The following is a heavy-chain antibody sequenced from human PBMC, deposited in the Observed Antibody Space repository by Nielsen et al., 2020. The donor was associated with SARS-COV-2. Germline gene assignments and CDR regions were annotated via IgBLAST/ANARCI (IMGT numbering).Heavy chain of an antibody. D-gene: IGHD3-3*01. CDR2: IGGNGRNI. Sequence: GESLKISCAASGFPFSSYEMNWVRQAPGKALEWLSYIGGNGRNIFYADSVKGRFTISRDNAENSLSLQMNSLRAEDTAVYYCARGLGWSGYHWFDPWGQGTLVTVSS. V-gene: IGHV3-48*03. CDR3: ARGLGWSGYHWFDP. J-gene: IGHJ5*02. CDR1: GFPFSSYE.